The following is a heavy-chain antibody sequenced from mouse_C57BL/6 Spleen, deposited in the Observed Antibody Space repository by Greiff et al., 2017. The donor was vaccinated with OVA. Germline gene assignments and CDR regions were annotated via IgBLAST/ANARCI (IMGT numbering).Heavy chain of an antibody. CDR3: AREGLRGGFDY. CDR1: GYSITSGYY. CDR2: ISYDGSN. J-gene: IGHJ2*01. Sequence: ESGPGLVKPSQSLSLTCSVTGYSITSGYYWNWIRQFPGNKLEWMGYISYDGSNNYNPSLKNRISITRDTSKNQFFLKLNSVTTEDTATYYCAREGLRGGFDYWGQGTTLTVSS. D-gene: IGHD2-4*01. V-gene: IGHV3-6*01.